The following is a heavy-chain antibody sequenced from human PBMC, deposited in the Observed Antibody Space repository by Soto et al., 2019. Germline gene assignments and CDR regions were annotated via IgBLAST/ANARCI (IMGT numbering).Heavy chain of an antibody. CDR3: ARAIIARGSKVTTSNYFYYYGMDV. CDR2: ISYSGNT. D-gene: IGHD4-4*01. Sequence: SETLSLTCTVSGGSVSSANYYWTWIRQPPGKGLEWIGYISYSGNTDYNPSLKSRVTISVDTSKNHFSLKLSSVTAADTAVYYCARAIIARGSKVTTSNYFYYYGMDVWGQGTTVTVSS. CDR1: GGSVSSANYY. J-gene: IGHJ6*02. V-gene: IGHV4-61*03.